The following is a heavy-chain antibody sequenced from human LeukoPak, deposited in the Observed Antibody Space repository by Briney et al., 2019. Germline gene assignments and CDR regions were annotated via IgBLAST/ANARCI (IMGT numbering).Heavy chain of an antibody. V-gene: IGHV3-74*01. CDR2: INSDGSST. CDR3: ARLGSWYRRDDY. J-gene: IGHJ4*02. D-gene: IGHD6-13*01. CDR1: GFTFRSYT. Sequence: PGGSLRLSCAASGFTFRSYTMNWVRQAPGKGLVWVSRINSDGSSTSYADSVKGRFTISRDNAKNTLYLQMNSLRAEDTAVYYCARLGSWYRRDDYWGQGTLVTVSS.